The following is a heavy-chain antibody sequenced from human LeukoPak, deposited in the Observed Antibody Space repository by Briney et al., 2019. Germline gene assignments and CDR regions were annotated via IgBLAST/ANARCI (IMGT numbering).Heavy chain of an antibody. V-gene: IGHV3-15*07. J-gene: IGHJ4*02. Sequence: PGGSLRLSCAASGFTFSNAWMNWVRQAPGKGLEWVGRIKSKTDGGTTDYAAPVKGRFTISRDDSKNTLYLQMNSLKTEDTAVYYCTTDPGSGSRRDYAPFDYWGQGTLVTVSS. CDR3: TTDPGSGSRRDYAPFDY. CDR1: GFTFSNAW. D-gene: IGHD4-17*01. CDR2: IKSKTDGGTT.